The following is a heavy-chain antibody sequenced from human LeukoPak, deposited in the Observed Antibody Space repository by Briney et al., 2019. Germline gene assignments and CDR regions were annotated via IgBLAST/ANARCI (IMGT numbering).Heavy chain of an antibody. CDR3: ATLDMTTVTTDYYYGMDV. J-gene: IGHJ6*02. D-gene: IGHD4-17*01. V-gene: IGHV1-24*01. Sequence: ASVKVSCKVSGYTLTELSMHWVRQAPGKGLEWMRGFDPEDGETIHAQKFQGRVTMTEDTSTDTAYMELSSLRSEDTAVYYCATLDMTTVTTDYYYGMDVWGQGTTVTVSS. CDR2: FDPEDGET. CDR1: GYTLTELS.